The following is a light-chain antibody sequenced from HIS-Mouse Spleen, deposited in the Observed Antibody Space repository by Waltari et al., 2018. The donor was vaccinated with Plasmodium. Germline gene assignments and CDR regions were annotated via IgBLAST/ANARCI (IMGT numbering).Light chain of an antibody. CDR2: GSS. V-gene: IGKV3-15*01. CDR1: QSVSSN. Sequence: EIVMTQSPATLSVSPGERATLSCRASQSVSSNLAWYQQKPGQAPRLLIYGSSTRATGIPARLRGSGSGKEFTLTISSKQSEDFAVYYCQQYNNWPPWTFGQGTKVEIK. CDR3: QQYNNWPPWT. J-gene: IGKJ1*01.